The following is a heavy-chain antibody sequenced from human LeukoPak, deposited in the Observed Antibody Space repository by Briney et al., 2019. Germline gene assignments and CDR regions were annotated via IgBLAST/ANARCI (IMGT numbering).Heavy chain of an antibody. D-gene: IGHD3-22*01. CDR2: INWNGGST. J-gene: IGHJ4*02. V-gene: IGHV3-20*04. CDR1: GFTFYDYG. Sequence: PGGSLRLSCAASGFTFYDYGMSWVRQAAGKGLEWVSGINWNGGSTGYADSVKGRFTISRDNAKNSLYLQMNSLRAEDTALYYCARDGGAYYDSSGYTDYWGQGTLVTVSS. CDR3: ARDGGAYYDSSGYTDY.